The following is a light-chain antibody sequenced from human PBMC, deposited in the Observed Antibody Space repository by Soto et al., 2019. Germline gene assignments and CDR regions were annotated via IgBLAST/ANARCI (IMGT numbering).Light chain of an antibody. V-gene: IGKV1-16*02. CDR3: QQYDRYPPT. CDR1: QDISNH. CDR2: AAS. J-gene: IGKJ4*01. Sequence: DIQMTQGPSSLSASVGDRVTLTCRASQDISNHLAWFQQKPGKAPKSLIYAASNLQSGVPSKFSGSGSGTDFPLTISSLQPEDFAIYYCQQYDRYPPTFGGGTKVEIK.